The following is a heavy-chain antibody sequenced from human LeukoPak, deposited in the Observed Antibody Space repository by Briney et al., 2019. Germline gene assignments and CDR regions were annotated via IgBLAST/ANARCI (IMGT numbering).Heavy chain of an antibody. CDR2: IYYSGST. CDR1: GGSFSGYY. V-gene: IGHV4-31*11. Sequence: SETLSLTCAVYGGSFSGYYWSWIRQHPGKGLEWIGYIYYSGSTYYNPSLKSRVTISVDTSKNQFSLKLSSVTAADTAVYYCARVDSYYDSSGYYYGAGYGMDVWGQGTTVTVSS. J-gene: IGHJ6*02. D-gene: IGHD3-22*01. CDR3: ARVDSYYDSSGYYYGAGYGMDV.